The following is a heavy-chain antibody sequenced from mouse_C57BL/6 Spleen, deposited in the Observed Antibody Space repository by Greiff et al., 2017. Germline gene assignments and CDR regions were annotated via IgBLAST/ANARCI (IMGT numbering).Heavy chain of an antibody. CDR1: GYAFTNYL. CDR2: INPGSGGT. V-gene: IGHV1-54*01. D-gene: IGHD4-1*01. J-gene: IGHJ2*01. CDR3: ARSPNWDYFDY. Sequence: QVQLQQSGAELVRPGTSVKVSCKASGYAFTNYLIEWVKQRPGQGLEWIGVINPGSGGTNYNEKFKGKATLTADKSSSTAYMQLSSLTSEDSAVYFCARSPNWDYFDYWGQGTTLTVSS.